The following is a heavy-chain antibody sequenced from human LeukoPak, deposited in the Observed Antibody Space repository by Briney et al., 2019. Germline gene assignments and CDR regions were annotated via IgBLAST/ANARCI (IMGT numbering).Heavy chain of an antibody. J-gene: IGHJ4*02. D-gene: IGHD1-26*01. CDR2: INTNTGNP. CDR1: GGTFSSYA. CDR3: ARGGNSGSYSDYFDY. V-gene: IGHV7-4-1*02. Sequence: ASVKVSCKASGGTFSSYAISWVRQAPGQGLEWMGWINTNTGNPTYAQGFTGRFVFSLDTSVSTAYLQISSLKAEDTAVYYCARGGNSGSYSDYFDYWGQGTLVTVSS.